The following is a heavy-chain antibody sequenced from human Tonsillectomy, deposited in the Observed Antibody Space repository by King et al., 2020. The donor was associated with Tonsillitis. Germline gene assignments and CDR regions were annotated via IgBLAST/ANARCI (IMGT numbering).Heavy chain of an antibody. J-gene: IGHJ4*02. Sequence: VQLVESGGGLVQPGGSLRLSCAASGFTFSSYWMSWVRQAPGKGLEWVAKIKQDGSEKYYVDSVKGRFTISRDNAKNSLDLQMNSLRAEDTAVYYCARGPSFRDGYTNDYWGQGILVIVSS. V-gene: IGHV3-7*01. CDR2: IKQDGSEK. D-gene: IGHD5-24*01. CDR3: ARGPSFRDGYTNDY. CDR1: GFTFSSYW.